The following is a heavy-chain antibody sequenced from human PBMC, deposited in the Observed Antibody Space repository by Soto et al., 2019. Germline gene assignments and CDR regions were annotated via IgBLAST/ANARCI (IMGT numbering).Heavy chain of an antibody. J-gene: IGHJ4*02. Sequence: QVQLVQSGAEVTKPGASVKVSCKASGYTFTTYGISWVRQAPGQGLEWTGWITAYNDNTHYAQKSQGRVTMTTDTSTSTAYMELRSLSSDDTAVYYCASRYMQGTYCLDSWGQGTLVTVSS. CDR2: ITAYNDNT. CDR1: GYTFTTYG. V-gene: IGHV1-18*01. D-gene: IGHD2-8*01. CDR3: ASRYMQGTYCLDS.